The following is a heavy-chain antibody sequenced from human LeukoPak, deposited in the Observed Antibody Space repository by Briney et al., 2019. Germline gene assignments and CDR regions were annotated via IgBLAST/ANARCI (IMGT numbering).Heavy chain of an antibody. CDR2: INQDGSKK. D-gene: IGHD2-21*02. J-gene: IGHJ4*02. V-gene: IGHV3-7*01. Sequence: GGSLRLSCVASRFTFSNYWMSWVRQAPGRGLEWVANINQDGSKKRYADSMKGRFTISRDNAKESLYLQLNSLRAEDTAVYYCAKWGPYCVGDYCPALDSWGPGTLVTVSS. CDR1: RFTFSNYW. CDR3: AKWGPYCVGDYCPALDS.